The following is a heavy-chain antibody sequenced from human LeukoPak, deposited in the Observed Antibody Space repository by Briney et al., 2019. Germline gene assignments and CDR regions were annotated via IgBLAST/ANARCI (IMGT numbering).Heavy chain of an antibody. D-gene: IGHD2-15*01. CDR3: ARTERPVRYDTILSHMDV. CDR2: ISSSSTYI. Sequence: GGSLRLSCAASGFTFSSYTMNWVRQAPGKGLEWVSSISSSSTYIYYADSVKGRFTISRDNAKNSLYLQMNSLRAEDTAVYYCARTERPVRYDTILSHMDVWGKGTTVTVSS. V-gene: IGHV3-21*01. J-gene: IGHJ6*03. CDR1: GFTFSSYT.